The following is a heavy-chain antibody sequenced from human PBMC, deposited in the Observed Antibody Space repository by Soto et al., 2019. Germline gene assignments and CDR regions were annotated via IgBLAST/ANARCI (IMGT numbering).Heavy chain of an antibody. V-gene: IGHV1-2*02. CDR2: INPNTGGT. CDR3: ARVKSTGYYYYYYGMVV. D-gene: IGHD3-22*01. J-gene: IGHJ6*02. CDR1: GYIFTGYY. Sequence: ASVKVSCKASGYIFTGYYIHWVRQAPGQGLEWMGWINPNTGGTNYPQKFQGRVTMTRDTSISTAYMELRSLTSDDTAVYYCARVKSTGYYYYYYGMVVWGQGTTVAVSS.